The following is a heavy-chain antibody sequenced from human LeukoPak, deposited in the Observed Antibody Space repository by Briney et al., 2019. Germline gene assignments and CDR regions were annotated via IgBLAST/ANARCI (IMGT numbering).Heavy chain of an antibody. Sequence: PGGSLRLSCAASGFTFSSYAMSWVRQAPGKGLEWVSAISGSGGSTYYADSVKGRFTISRDNSKNTLYLQMNSLRAEDTAVYYCARHRWWERITMVRGVIGERGFDPWGQGTLVTVSS. CDR3: ARHRWWERITMVRGVIGERGFDP. V-gene: IGHV3-23*01. CDR1: GFTFSSYA. J-gene: IGHJ5*02. D-gene: IGHD3-10*01. CDR2: ISGSGGST.